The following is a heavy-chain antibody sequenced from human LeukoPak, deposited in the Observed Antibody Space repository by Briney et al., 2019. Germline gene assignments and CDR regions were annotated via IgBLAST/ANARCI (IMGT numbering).Heavy chain of an antibody. CDR2: ISWNSGSI. J-gene: IGHJ1*01. V-gene: IGHV3-9*01. D-gene: IGHD1-26*01. CDR1: GFTFDDYA. Sequence: GGSLRLSCAASGFTFDDYAMHWVRQAPGKGLEWVSGISWNSGSIGYADSVKGRFTNSRDNAKNSLYLQMNSLRAEDTALYYCAKDIGYEVGGTFQHWGQGTLVTVSS. CDR3: AKDIGYEVGGTFQH.